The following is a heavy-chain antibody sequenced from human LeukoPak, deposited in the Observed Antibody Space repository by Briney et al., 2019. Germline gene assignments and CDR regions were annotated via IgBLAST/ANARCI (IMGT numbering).Heavy chain of an antibody. J-gene: IGHJ6*02. CDR3: ARAQYFDWLAGYYGMDV. V-gene: IGHV3-30*04. Sequence: GGSLRLSCAASGFTFSSYAMHWVRQAPGKGLEWVAVISYDGSNKYYADSVKGRFTISRDNSKNTLYLLMNSLRAEDTAVYYCARAQYFDWLAGYYGMDVWGQGTTVTVSS. CDR2: ISYDGSNK. CDR1: GFTFSSYA. D-gene: IGHD3-9*01.